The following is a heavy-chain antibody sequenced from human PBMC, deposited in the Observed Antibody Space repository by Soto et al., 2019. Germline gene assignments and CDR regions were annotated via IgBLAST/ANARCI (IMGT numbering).Heavy chain of an antibody. D-gene: IGHD1-26*01. CDR1: GYTFTSYG. CDR3: SRDSSHYPDAFEI. Sequence: ASVKGSCKASGYTFTSYGISWVRQAPGQGLEWMGWISAYNGNTNYAQKLQGRVTMTTDTSTSTAYMELRSLRSDDTAVYYCSRDSSHYPDAFEIWRHAPLVTVSS. J-gene: IGHJ3*02. CDR2: ISAYNGNT. V-gene: IGHV1-18*01.